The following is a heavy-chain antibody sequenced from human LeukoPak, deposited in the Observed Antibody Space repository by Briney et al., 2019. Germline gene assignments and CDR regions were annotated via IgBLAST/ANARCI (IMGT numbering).Heavy chain of an antibody. D-gene: IGHD3-9*01. CDR2: ISWNSGSI. V-gene: IGHV3-9*01. Sequence: GGSLRLSCAASGFTFDDYATHWVRQAPGKGLEWVSGISWNSGSIGYADSVKGRFTISRDNAKNSLYLQMNSLRAEDTALYYCAKDRYFDWLLSLDYWGQGTLVTVSS. J-gene: IGHJ4*02. CDR1: GFTFDDYA. CDR3: AKDRYFDWLLSLDY.